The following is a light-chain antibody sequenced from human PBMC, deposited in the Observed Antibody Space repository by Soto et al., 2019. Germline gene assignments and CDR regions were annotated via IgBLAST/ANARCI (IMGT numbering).Light chain of an antibody. CDR1: QSISRW. Sequence: DIQLTQSPSTLSASFGDRVTITCRASQSISRWLAWFQQKPGKAPKLLIFDASILQSGVPSRFSGSGSGTEFTLTISSLQADDFATYYCQQYDTYWTFGQGTKVDI. J-gene: IGKJ1*01. CDR3: QQYDTYWT. V-gene: IGKV1-5*01. CDR2: DAS.